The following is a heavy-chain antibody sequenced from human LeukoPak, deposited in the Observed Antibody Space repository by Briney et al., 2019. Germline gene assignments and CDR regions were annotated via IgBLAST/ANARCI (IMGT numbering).Heavy chain of an antibody. Sequence: ASVKVSCKPSGYPFTGYYMLWVRQAPGQGLEWMGWINPNSGGTNYAQKFQGRVTMTRETSISTAYMGLSRLRADDTAVYYFARGRGGVDYWGQGTLVTVSS. D-gene: IGHD3-10*01. V-gene: IGHV1-2*02. CDR1: GYPFTGYY. CDR3: ARGRGGVDY. J-gene: IGHJ4*02. CDR2: INPNSGGT.